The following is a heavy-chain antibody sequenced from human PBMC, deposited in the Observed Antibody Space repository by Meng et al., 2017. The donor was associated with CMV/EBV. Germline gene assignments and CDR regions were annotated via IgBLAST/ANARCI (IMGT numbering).Heavy chain of an antibody. V-gene: IGHV1-2*02. CDR2: IDPSSGGT. D-gene: IGHD6-19*01. CDR1: GFTFTGYY. J-gene: IGHJ6*02. Sequence: ASVKVSCKASGFTFTGYYIHWVRQAPGQGLEWMGWIDPSSGGTNYAQRFQGRVTMTRDTSISTAYMELTRPRSDDTAVYYCARTAYNSGWWGGDYYSGMDVWGQGTTVTVSS. CDR3: ARTAYNSGWWGGDYYSGMDV.